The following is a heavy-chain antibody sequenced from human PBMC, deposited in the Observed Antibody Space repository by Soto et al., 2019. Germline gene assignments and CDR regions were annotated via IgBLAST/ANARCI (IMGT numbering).Heavy chain of an antibody. J-gene: IGHJ6*02. V-gene: IGHV4-59*08. CDR3: ARHGGGSYYYFYGMDV. Sequence: SETLSLTCTVSGVSMSTFYWTWIRQPPGKGLEWIGHIYESGSTNYNPSLKRRVTISVDTSKNQFSLKLTSVTAADTAVYYCARHGGGSYYYFYGMDVWGQGTTVTVSS. CDR1: GVSMSTFY. D-gene: IGHD1-26*01. CDR2: IYESGST.